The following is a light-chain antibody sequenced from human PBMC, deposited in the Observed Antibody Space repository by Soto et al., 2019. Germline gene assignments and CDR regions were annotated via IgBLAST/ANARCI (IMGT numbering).Light chain of an antibody. CDR2: EVN. Sequence: QSALTQPASVSGSPGQSITISCTGTSSDVGNYNLVSWYQQHPGKAPKFMIYEVNKRPSGVSNRFSGSKSGNTASLTISGLQAEDEADYYCWSYAGEGSYVIFGGGTKLTVL. J-gene: IGLJ2*01. CDR3: WSYAGEGSYVI. CDR1: SSDVGNYNL. V-gene: IGLV2-23*02.